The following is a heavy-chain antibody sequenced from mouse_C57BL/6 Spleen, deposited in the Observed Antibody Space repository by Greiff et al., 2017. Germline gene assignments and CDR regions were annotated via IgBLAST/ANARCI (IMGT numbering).Heavy chain of an antibody. CDR1: GYSITSGYY. CDR3: AREDGSYWYFDV. J-gene: IGHJ1*03. Sequence: EVQLQQSGPGLVKPSQSLSLTCSVTGYSITSGYYWNWIRQFPGNKLEWMGYISYDGSNNYNPSLKNRISITRDTSKNQFFLKLNSVTTEDTATYYCAREDGSYWYFDVWGTGTTVTVSS. CDR2: ISYDGSN. V-gene: IGHV3-6*01. D-gene: IGHD1-1*02.